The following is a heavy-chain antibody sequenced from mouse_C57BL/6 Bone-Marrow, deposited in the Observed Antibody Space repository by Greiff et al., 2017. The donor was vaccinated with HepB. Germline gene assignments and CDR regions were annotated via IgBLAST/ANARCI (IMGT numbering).Heavy chain of an antibody. CDR2: ISSGSSTI. J-gene: IGHJ3*01. Sequence: EVQLVESGGGLVKPGGSLKLSCAASGFTFSDYGMHWVRQAPEKGPEWVAYISSGSSTIYYADTVKGRFTIPSDNAKNNLFLQMTSLRSEDTAMYYCARDYDYDGFAYWGQGTLVTVSA. V-gene: IGHV5-17*01. D-gene: IGHD2-4*01. CDR1: GFTFSDYG. CDR3: ARDYDYDGFAY.